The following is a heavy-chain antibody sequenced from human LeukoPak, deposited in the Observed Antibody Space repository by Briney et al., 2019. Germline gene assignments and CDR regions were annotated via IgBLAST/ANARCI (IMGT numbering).Heavy chain of an antibody. J-gene: IGHJ4*02. CDR1: GFTFSSYG. Sequence: GGSLRLSCAASGFTFSSYGMHWVRQAPGKGLEWVAVISYDGSNKYYADSVKGRFTISRDNSKNTLYLQMNSLRAEDTAVYYCAAVEMATIGPFDYWGQGTLVPVSS. CDR3: AAVEMATIGPFDY. V-gene: IGHV3-30*03. D-gene: IGHD5-24*01. CDR2: ISYDGSNK.